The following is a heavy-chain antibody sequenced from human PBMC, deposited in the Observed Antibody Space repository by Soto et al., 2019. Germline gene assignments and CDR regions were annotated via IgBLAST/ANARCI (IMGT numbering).Heavy chain of an antibody. V-gene: IGHV1-18*01. Sequence: GASVKVSCKASGYTFTSYGISWVRQAPGQGLEWMGWISAYNGNTNYAQKLQGRVTMTTDTSTSTAYMELRSLRSDDTAVYYCARDSETYYYDSSGSLGRDYWGQGTLVTSPQ. CDR3: ARDSETYYYDSSGSLGRDY. J-gene: IGHJ4*02. D-gene: IGHD3-22*01. CDR1: GYTFTSYG. CDR2: ISAYNGNT.